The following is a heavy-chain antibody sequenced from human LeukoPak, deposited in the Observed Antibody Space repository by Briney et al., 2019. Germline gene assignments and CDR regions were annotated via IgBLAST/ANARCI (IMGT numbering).Heavy chain of an antibody. CDR3: ARDIREYCSGGSCYRGGPISYYYYYYMDV. D-gene: IGHD2-15*01. CDR1: GGSISSYY. V-gene: IGHV4-4*07. Sequence: SETLSLTCTVSGGSISSYYWGWIRQPAGKGLEWIGRIYTSGSTNYNPSLKSRVTMSVDTSKNQFSLKLSSVTAADTAVYYCARDIREYCSGGSCYRGGPISYYYYYYMDVWGKGTTVTVSS. CDR2: IYTSGST. J-gene: IGHJ6*03.